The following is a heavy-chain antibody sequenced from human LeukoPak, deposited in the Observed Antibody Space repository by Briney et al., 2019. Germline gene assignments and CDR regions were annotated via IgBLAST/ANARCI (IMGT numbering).Heavy chain of an antibody. V-gene: IGHV3-23*01. J-gene: IGHJ4*02. CDR1: GFTFSSYG. CDR2: ISGSGGST. CDR3: AKGITFGGVIVIPGIDY. Sequence: PGGSLRLSCAASGFTFSSYGMSWVRQAPGKGLEWVSAISGSGGSTYYADSVKGRFTISRDNSKNTLYLQMNSLRAEDTAVYYCAKGITFGGVIVIPGIDYWGQGTLVTVSS. D-gene: IGHD3-16*02.